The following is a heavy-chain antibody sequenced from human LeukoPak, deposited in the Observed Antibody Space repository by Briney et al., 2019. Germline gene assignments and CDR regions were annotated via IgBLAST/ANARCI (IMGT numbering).Heavy chain of an antibody. V-gene: IGHV3-23*01. D-gene: IGHD3-3*01. J-gene: IGHJ6*03. Sequence: PGGSLRLSCAASGFTFSSYAMSWVRQAPGKGLEWVSAISGSGGSTYYADSVKGRFTISRDNSKNTLYLQMNSLRAEDTAVYYCARALYDFWSGTYYMDVWGKGTTVTVSS. CDR3: ARALYDFWSGTYYMDV. CDR1: GFTFSSYA. CDR2: ISGSGGST.